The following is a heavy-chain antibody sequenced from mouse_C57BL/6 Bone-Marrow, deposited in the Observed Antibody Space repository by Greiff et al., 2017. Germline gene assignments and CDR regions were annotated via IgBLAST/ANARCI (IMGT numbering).Heavy chain of an antibody. V-gene: IGHV5-17*01. CDR3: ARREVTTDYYAMDY. CDR2: ISSGSSTI. CDR1: GFTFSDYG. J-gene: IGHJ4*01. Sequence: VQLVESGGGLVKPGGSLKLSCAASGFTFSDYGMHWVRQAPEKGLEWVAYISSGSSTIYYADTVKGRFTISRDNAKNTLFLQMTSLRSEDTAMYYCARREVTTDYYAMDYWGQGTSVTVSS. D-gene: IGHD2-2*01.